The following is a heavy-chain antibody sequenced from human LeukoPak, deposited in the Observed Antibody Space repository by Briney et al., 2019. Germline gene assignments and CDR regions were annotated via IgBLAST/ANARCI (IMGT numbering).Heavy chain of an antibody. CDR1: GFTVTTNY. CDR2: IYSGGCT. CDR3: ARGDFWSGYYTGLY. D-gene: IGHD3-3*01. V-gene: IGHV3-53*04. Sequence: GGSLRLACAASGFTVTTNYLSWVRQAPGKGLEWVSVIYSGGCTYYADSVKGRFTISRHNSKNTLYLQMDSLRDEDTAVYYCARGDFWSGYYTGLYWGQGPLVTVSS. J-gene: IGHJ4*02.